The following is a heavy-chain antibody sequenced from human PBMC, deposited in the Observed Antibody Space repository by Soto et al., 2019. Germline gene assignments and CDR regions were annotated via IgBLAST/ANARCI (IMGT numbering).Heavy chain of an antibody. CDR2: VYHSEKT. Sequence: QVQLQESGPGLVKPSETLSLTCTVSGDYVTSHYWSWIRQPPGKGLEWIGYVYHSEKTDSSPSLNSRVTMSMDTSKNQISLSLTSVTAADTAVYYCARPRGFAPAVWYFDLWGRGTLVTVSS. V-gene: IGHV4-59*08. CDR3: ARPRGFAPAVWYFDL. J-gene: IGHJ2*01. CDR1: GDYVTSHY.